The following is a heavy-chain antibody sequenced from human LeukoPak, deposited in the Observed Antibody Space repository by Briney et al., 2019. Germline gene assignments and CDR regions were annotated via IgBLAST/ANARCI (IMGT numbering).Heavy chain of an antibody. V-gene: IGHV1-18*01. Sequence: ASVNVSCKASGYTFTNYGITWVRQAPGQGLEWMGWSSGYQGSTKYSKHFQGRLTTTLDTTTSTAYMVLRSLRSDDPALYFCERRDLGTITAGSFNYCGQGTLVAVSS. J-gene: IGHJ4*02. D-gene: IGHD5-24*01. CDR1: GYTFTNYG. CDR2: SSGYQGST. CDR3: ERRDLGTITAGSFNY.